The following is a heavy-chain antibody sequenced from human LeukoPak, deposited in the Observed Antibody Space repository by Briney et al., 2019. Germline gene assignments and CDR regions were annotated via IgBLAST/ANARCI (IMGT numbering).Heavy chain of an antibody. V-gene: IGHV4-59*01. CDR3: AREGTAGTDLNWFDP. J-gene: IGHJ5*02. Sequence: SETLSLTCTVAGGSISSYYWSWIRQPRGEALEWSGYISYSGSTSFNPSLKSRVTISVDTSRNQFSLKLSSVTAAGTAVYYCAREGTAGTDLNWFDPWGQGTLVTVSS. CDR1: GGSISSYY. D-gene: IGHD1-1*01. CDR2: ISYSGST.